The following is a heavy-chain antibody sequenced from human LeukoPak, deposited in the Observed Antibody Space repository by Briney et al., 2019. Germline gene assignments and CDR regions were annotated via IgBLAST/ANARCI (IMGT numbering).Heavy chain of an antibody. CDR1: GGSISSSSYY. CDR2: IYYTGTT. D-gene: IGHD1-26*01. Sequence: PSETLSLTCTVSGGSISSSSYYWGWIRQPPGKGLEWIGSIYYTGTTHYNPSLKSRVTLSVDTSKNQFSLKLTSVTAADTAVYYCAVIVGPVDYWGQGTLVTVSS. CDR3: AVIVGPVDY. V-gene: IGHV4-39*07. J-gene: IGHJ4*02.